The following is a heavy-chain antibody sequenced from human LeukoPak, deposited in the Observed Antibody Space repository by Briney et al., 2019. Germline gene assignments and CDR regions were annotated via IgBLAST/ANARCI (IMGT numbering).Heavy chain of an antibody. CDR2: INHSGST. CDR3: ARVPQNDYGDSNWFDP. D-gene: IGHD4-17*01. J-gene: IGHJ5*02. CDR1: GGSFSGYY. V-gene: IGHV4-34*01. Sequence: SETLSPTCAVYGGSFSGYYWSWIRQPPGKGLEWIGEINHSGSTNYNPSLKSRVTISVDTSKNQFSLKLSSVTAADTAVYYCARVPQNDYGDSNWFDPWGQGTLVTVSS.